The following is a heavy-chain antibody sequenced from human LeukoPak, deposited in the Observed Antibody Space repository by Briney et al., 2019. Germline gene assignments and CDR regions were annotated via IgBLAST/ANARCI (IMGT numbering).Heavy chain of an antibody. Sequence: GGSLRLSCAASGFTFSSYAMHWVRQAPGKGLEWVAVISYDGSNKYYADSVKGRFTISRDNSKNTLYLQMNSLRAEDTAVYFCARERQDTILHSGAFDIWGQGTMVTVSS. V-gene: IGHV3-30*04. J-gene: IGHJ3*02. D-gene: IGHD2-21*01. CDR2: ISYDGSNK. CDR3: ARERQDTILHSGAFDI. CDR1: GFTFSSYA.